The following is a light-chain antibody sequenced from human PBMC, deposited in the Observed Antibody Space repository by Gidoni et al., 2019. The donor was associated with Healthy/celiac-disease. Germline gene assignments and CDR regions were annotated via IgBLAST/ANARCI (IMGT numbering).Light chain of an antibody. J-gene: IGKJ1*01. CDR1: QSVSSSY. CDR2: GAS. V-gene: IGKV3-20*01. CDR3: QQYGSPTT. Sequence: EIGLTQSPGTLSLSPGERATLSCRASQSVSSSYLAWYQQKPGQAPRLLIYGASSRATGIPDRFSGSVSGTDFTLTISSLEPEDFAVYYCQQYGSPTTFGQGTKVEIK.